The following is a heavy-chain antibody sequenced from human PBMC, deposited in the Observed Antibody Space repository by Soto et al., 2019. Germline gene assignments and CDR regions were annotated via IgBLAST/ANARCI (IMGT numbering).Heavy chain of an antibody. J-gene: IGHJ4*02. D-gene: IGHD2-2*01. V-gene: IGHV1-2*04. CDR1: GYTFTGYY. Sequence: ASVKVSCKASGYTFTGYYMHWVRQAPGQGLEWMGWINPNSGGTNYAQKFQGWVTMTRDTSISTAYMELSRLRSDDTAVYYSARDGHYSTSSPFDYWGQGTLVTVSS. CDR2: INPNSGGT. CDR3: ARDGHYSTSSPFDY.